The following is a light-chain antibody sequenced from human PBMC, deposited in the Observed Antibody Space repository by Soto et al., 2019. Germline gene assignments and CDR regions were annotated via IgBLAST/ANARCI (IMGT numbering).Light chain of an antibody. Sequence: EIVLTQSPATLSLSPGERATLSCRASQSVSKYLVWYQQKPGQPPRFLIYDASNRATGIPARFSGSGSGTDFTLTISSLEPEDFAVYYCQQRGNWPPTFGQGTKVEIK. CDR3: QQRGNWPPT. CDR2: DAS. V-gene: IGKV3-11*01. J-gene: IGKJ1*01. CDR1: QSVSKY.